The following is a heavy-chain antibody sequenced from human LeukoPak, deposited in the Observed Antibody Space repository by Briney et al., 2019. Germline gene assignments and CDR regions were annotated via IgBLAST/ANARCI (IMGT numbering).Heavy chain of an antibody. V-gene: IGHV3-21*01. CDR3: ARAGIAAAGPLYYFDY. CDR2: ISSSSSYI. Sequence: PGGSLRLSCAASEFTFSSYSMNWVRQAPGKGLEWVSSISSSSSYIYYADSVKGRFTISRDNAKNSLYLQMNSLRAEDTAVYYCARAGIAAAGPLYYFDYWGQGTLVTVSS. J-gene: IGHJ4*02. D-gene: IGHD6-13*01. CDR1: EFTFSSYS.